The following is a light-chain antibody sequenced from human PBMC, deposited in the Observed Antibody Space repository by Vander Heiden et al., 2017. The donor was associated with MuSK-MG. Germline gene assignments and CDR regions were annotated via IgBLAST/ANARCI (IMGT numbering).Light chain of an antibody. CDR3: QHYNNWPPWT. CDR2: GVS. CDR1: QSVGST. J-gene: IGKJ1*01. V-gene: IGKV3D-15*01. Sequence: EIVMTQSPATLSVSPGERATLSCRASQSVGSTLAWYQQKPGQAPRLLMYGVSTRATGIPARFSGSGSGTEFTLTISNLQSEDFAVYYCQHYNNWPPWTFGQGTKVEVK.